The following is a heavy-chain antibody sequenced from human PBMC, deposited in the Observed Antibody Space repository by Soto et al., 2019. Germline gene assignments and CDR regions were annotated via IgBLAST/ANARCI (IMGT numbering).Heavy chain of an antibody. J-gene: IGHJ6*02. D-gene: IGHD6-13*01. Sequence: SVKVSCKASGGTFSSYAISWGRQAPGQGLEWMGGIIPIFGTANYAQKFQGRVTITADESTSTAYMELSSLRSEDTAVYYCARAQQQLDPYYYYYGMDVWGQGTTVTVSS. V-gene: IGHV1-69*13. CDR1: GGTFSSYA. CDR3: ARAQQQLDPYYYYYGMDV. CDR2: IIPIFGTA.